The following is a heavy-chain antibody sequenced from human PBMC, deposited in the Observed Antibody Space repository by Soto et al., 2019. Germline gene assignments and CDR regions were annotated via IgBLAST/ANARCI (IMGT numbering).Heavy chain of an antibody. CDR2: ISAYNGNA. CDR3: ARASSIAPTWFGP. D-gene: IGHD6-6*01. CDR1: GYTFTSYG. Sequence: ASVKVSCKASGYTFTSYGFSWVRQAPGQGLEWMGWISAYNGNAHSAPKLQGRVTMTTDTSTTTAYMELRSLRSDDTAVYYCARASSIAPTWFGPWGQGTLVTVSS. V-gene: IGHV1-18*04. J-gene: IGHJ5*02.